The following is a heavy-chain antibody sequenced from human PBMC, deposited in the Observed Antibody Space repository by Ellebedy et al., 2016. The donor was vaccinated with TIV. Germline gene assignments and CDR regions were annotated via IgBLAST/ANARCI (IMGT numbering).Heavy chain of an antibody. CDR3: ARAPTAIFAHFYYYYYYMDV. CDR1: GFTFSSYA. D-gene: IGHD2-21*02. V-gene: IGHV3-23*01. CDR2: ISGSGGST. Sequence: GESLKISCAASGFTFSSYAMSWVRQAPGRRLEWVSAISGSGGSTHYVVSVRGRFTISRDNSKNTLYLQMTSLRAEDTAVYYCARAPTAIFAHFYYYYYYMDVWGKGTTVTVSS. J-gene: IGHJ6*03.